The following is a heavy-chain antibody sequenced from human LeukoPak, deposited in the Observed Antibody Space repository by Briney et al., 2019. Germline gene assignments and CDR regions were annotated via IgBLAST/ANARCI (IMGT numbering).Heavy chain of an antibody. CDR3: ARLSQYYYDSSGYYIPYFDY. CDR2: ISGSGGST. CDR1: GFTFSSYA. J-gene: IGHJ4*02. Sequence: SGGSLRLSCAASGFTFSSYAMSWVRKAPGKGLEWVSAISGSGGSTYYADSVKGRFTISRDNSKNTLYLQMNSLRAEDTAVYYCARLSQYYYDSSGYYIPYFDYWGQGTLVTVSS. D-gene: IGHD3-22*01. V-gene: IGHV3-23*01.